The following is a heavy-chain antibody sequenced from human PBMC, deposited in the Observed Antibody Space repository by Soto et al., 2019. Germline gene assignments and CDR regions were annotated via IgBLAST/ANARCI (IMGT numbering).Heavy chain of an antibody. CDR2: ISSSGTSA. CDR3: ARDRGAVTGQYFDY. Sequence: GGSLSLSCAASGFTFSTFNMNWVRQAPGKGLEWVSYISSSGTSANYADSVKGRFTISRDNAKNSLYLQMNSLRAEDTAVYYCARDRGAVTGQYFDYWRQGALVTVSS. D-gene: IGHD6-19*01. V-gene: IGHV3-21*05. J-gene: IGHJ4*02. CDR1: GFTFSTFN.